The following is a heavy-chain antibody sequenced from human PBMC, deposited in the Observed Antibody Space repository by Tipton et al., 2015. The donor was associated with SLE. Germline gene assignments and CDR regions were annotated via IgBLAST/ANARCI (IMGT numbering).Heavy chain of an antibody. CDR3: AILGASIGFDY. J-gene: IGHJ4*02. V-gene: IGHV3-30*19. Sequence: RSLRLSCAASGFTFSSSGMHWVRQAPGKRLEWVAFVSYDTTNKYYAQSVKGRFTISRDNSKNTLYLQMNSLRAEDAAVYYCAILGASIGFDYWGQGTLVTVSS. CDR1: GFTFSSSG. CDR2: VSYDTTNK. D-gene: IGHD1-26*01.